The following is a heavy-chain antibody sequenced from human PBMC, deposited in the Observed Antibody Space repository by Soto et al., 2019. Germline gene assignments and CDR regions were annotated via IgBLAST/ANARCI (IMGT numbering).Heavy chain of an antibody. CDR3: AKAEGIAVAGTNYYYGMDV. Sequence: GGSLRLSCAASGFTFSSYAMSWVRQAPGKGLEWVSAISGSGGSTYYADSVKGRFTISRDNSKKTLYLQMNSLRAEDTAVYYCAKAEGIAVAGTNYYYGMDVWGQGTTVTVSS. CDR2: ISGSGGST. V-gene: IGHV3-23*01. J-gene: IGHJ6*02. D-gene: IGHD6-19*01. CDR1: GFTFSSYA.